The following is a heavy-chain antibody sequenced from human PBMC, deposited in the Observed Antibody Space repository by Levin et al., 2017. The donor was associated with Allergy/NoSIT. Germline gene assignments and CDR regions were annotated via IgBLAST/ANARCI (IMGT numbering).Heavy chain of an antibody. CDR1: GFTFSDYY. Sequence: PGGSLRLSCAASGFTFSDYYMSWIRQAPGKGLEWVSYISSSGSTIYYADSVKGRFTISRDNAKNSLYLQMNSLRAEDTAVYYCARVVVAVAGDAFDIWGQGTMVTVSS. J-gene: IGHJ3*02. CDR3: ARVVVAVAGDAFDI. D-gene: IGHD6-19*01. CDR2: ISSSGSTI. V-gene: IGHV3-11*01.